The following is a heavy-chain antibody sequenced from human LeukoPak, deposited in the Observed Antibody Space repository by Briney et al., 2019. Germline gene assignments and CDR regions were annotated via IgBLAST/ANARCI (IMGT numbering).Heavy chain of an antibody. CDR1: GFTFSNYW. CDR2: INTDGSST. D-gene: IGHD3-22*01. CDR3: ARDEYYYDSSGYSWFDP. J-gene: IGHJ5*02. V-gene: IGHV3-74*01. Sequence: GGSLRLSCAASGFTFSNYWMHWVRQAPGKGLVWVSRINTDGSSTSYADSVKGRFTISRDNAKNTLYLQMNSLRAEDTAVYYCARDEYYYDSSGYSWFDPWGQGTLVTVSS.